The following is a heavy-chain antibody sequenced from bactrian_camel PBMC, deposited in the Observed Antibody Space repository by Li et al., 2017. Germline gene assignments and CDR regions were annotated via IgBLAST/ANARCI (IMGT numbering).Heavy chain of an antibody. CDR3: AADTGRYCTGSLLDYQYDY. J-gene: IGHJ4*01. D-gene: IGHD5*01. V-gene: IGHV3S26*01. CDR2: VDADGRT. Sequence: QVQLVESGGGLVQPGGSLRLSCAASTSTGSYYCMGWFRQVPGKEREAVAAVDADGRTTYADVAKDRFVIAKAIDAYSHNRYNLILLMNNLRPEDTAMYYCAADTGRYCTGSLLDYQYDYWGQGTQVTVS. CDR1: TSTGSYYC.